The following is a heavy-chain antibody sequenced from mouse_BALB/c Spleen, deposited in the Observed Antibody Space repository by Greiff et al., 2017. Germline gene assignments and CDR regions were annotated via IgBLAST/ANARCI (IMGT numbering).Heavy chain of an antibody. CDR1: GYTFTNYW. J-gene: IGHJ1*01. CDR3: ARNGGVRGYFDV. CDR2: IYPGGGYT. D-gene: IGHD2-14*01. Sequence: QVQLKQSGAELVRPGTSVKISCKASGYTFTNYWLGWVKQRPGHGLEWIGDIYPGGGYTNYNEKFKGKATLTADTSSSTAYMQLSSLTSEDSAVYFCARNGGVRGYFDVWGAGTTVTVSS. V-gene: IGHV1-63*02.